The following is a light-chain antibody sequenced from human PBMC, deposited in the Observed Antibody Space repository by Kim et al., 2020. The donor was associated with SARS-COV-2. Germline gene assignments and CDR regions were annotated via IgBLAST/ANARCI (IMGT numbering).Light chain of an antibody. CDR1: NSIRSSY. CDR3: QQSGEG. J-gene: IGKJ1*01. Sequence: LSLAPGERATLSCRASNSIRSSYLAWYQQKPGQAPRLLIYGASRRATGIPDRFSGSGSGTGFTLTINRLEPEDFAVYYCQQSGEGFGQGTKVDIK. V-gene: IGKV3-20*01. CDR2: GAS.